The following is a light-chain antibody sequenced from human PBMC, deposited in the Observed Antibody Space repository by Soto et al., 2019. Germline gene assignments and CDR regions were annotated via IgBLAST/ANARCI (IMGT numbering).Light chain of an antibody. CDR2: DAS. CDR3: QQRSNWPPGYT. J-gene: IGKJ2*01. CDR1: QSVSSY. Sequence: EIVLTQSTATLSLSPGERATLSCRASQSVSSYLAWYQQKPGQAPRLLIYDASNRATGIPARFSGSGSGTDFNLTISSLEPEDFAVYYCQQRSNWPPGYTFGQGTKLEIK. V-gene: IGKV3-11*01.